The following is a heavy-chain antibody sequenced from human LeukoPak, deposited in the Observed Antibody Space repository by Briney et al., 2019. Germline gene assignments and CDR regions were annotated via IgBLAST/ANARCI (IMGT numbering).Heavy chain of an antibody. CDR1: GYSISSGYY. CDR2: IYHSGST. CDR3: ARMGLETYLTKNWFDP. J-gene: IGHJ5*02. V-gene: IGHV4-38-2*02. Sequence: PSETLSLTCTVSGYSISSGYYWGWIRPPPGKVLEWIGSIYHSGSTYYNPSLKSRVTISVDTSKNQFSLKLSSVTAADTAVYYCARMGLETYLTKNWFDPWGQGTLVTVSS. D-gene: IGHD1-1*01.